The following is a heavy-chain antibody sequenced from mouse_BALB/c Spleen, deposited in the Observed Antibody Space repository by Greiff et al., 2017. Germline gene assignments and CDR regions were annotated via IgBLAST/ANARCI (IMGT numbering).Heavy chain of an antibody. CDR3: ARSIGLLRSSYAMDY. D-gene: IGHD2-13*01. V-gene: IGHV1-7*01. J-gene: IGHJ4*01. CDR1: GYTFTSYW. Sequence: VQLQESGAELAKPGASVKMSCKASGYTFTSYWMHWVKQRPGQGLEWIGYINPSTGYTEYNQKFKDKATLTADKSSSTAYMQLSSLTSEDSAVYYCARSIGLLRSSYAMDYWGQGTSVTVSS. CDR2: INPSTGYT.